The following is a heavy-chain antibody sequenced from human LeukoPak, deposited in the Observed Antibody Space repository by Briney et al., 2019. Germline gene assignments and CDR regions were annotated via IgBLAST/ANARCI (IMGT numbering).Heavy chain of an antibody. Sequence: SETLSLTCTVSGGSISSSSYYWGWIRQPPGKGLEWIGSIYYSGSTYYNPSLKSRVTISVDTSKNQFSLKLSSVTAADTAVYYCASRGETMYDILTGSAGYYLDYWGQGTLVTVSS. D-gene: IGHD3-9*01. V-gene: IGHV4-39*01. CDR2: IYYSGST. CDR1: GGSISSSSYY. J-gene: IGHJ4*02. CDR3: ASRGETMYDILTGSAGYYLDY.